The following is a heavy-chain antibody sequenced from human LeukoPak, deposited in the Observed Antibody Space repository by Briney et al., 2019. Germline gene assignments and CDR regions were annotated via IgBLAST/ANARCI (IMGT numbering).Heavy chain of an antibody. D-gene: IGHD6-6*01. CDR2: ISAYNGNT. V-gene: IGHV1-18*01. J-gene: IGHJ4*02. CDR3: ARDREYSSSSVFDY. CDR1: GYTFTSYG. Sequence: GASVKVSCKASGYTFTSYGISWVRQAPGQGLEWMGWISAYNGNTNYAQKLQGRVTMTTDTSTSTAYMELRSLRSDDTAVYYCARDREYSSSSVFDYWGQGTLVTVSS.